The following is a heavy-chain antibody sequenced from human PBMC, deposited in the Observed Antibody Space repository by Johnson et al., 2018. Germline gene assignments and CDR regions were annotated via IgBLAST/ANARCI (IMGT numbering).Heavy chain of an antibody. J-gene: IGHJ6*02. CDR2: IPYHGSDT. CDR1: GFIFSSYG. V-gene: IGHV3-30*03. D-gene: IGHD2/OR15-2a*01. CDR3: ARDITSHFSDYYALDV. Sequence: QVQLVQSGGGVVQPGKSLRLSCAASGFIFSSYGMHWVRQAPGKGLEWVAAIPYHGSDTQYADSVRGRSIISRDNSKTALSLQMNSLRGDDTAVYFCARDITSHFSDYYALDVWGQGTTVTV.